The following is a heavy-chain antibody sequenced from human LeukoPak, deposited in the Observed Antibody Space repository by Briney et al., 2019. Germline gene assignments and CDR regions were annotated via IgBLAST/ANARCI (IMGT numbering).Heavy chain of an antibody. Sequence: GGSLRLSRAASGFTFSSYSMNWVRPAPGKGMEWVSSISSSSSYIYYADSVKGRFTISRDNAKTSLYLQMNSLRAEDTAVYYCAIDRVATDLFDYWGQGTLVTVSS. J-gene: IGHJ4*02. CDR1: GFTFSSYS. CDR2: ISSSSSYI. CDR3: AIDRVATDLFDY. V-gene: IGHV3-21*01.